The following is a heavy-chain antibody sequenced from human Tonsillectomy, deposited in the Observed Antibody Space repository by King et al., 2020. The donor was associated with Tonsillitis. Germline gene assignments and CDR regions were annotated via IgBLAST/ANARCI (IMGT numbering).Heavy chain of an antibody. Sequence: VQLVESGAEVKKPGESLRISCKGSGYRFTSYLISWVRQMPGKGLEGIGRIDPSDSYTNYSPSFQGHVTISADKSISTAYLQWSSLKASDTAMYYCARRVDLGDYGMDVWGQGTTVTVSS. CDR1: GYRFTSYL. CDR3: ARRVDLGDYGMDV. V-gene: IGHV5-10-1*03. J-gene: IGHJ6*02. CDR2: IDPSDSYT.